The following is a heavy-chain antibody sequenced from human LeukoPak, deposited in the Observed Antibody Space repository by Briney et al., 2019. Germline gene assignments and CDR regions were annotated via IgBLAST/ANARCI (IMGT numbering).Heavy chain of an antibody. V-gene: IGHV4-39*01. D-gene: IGHD3-10*01. CDR3: ARQGWFGELGFDP. Sequence: SETLSLTCTVSGGSISSSSYYWGWIRQPPGKGLEWIGSIYYSGSTYYNPSLKSRVTISVDTSKNQFPLKLSSVTAADTAVYYCARQGWFGELGFDPWGQGTLVTVSS. CDR1: GGSISSSSYY. J-gene: IGHJ5*02. CDR2: IYYSGST.